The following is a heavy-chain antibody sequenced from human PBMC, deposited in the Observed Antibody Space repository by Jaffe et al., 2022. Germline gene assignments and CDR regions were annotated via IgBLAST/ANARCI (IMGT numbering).Heavy chain of an antibody. CDR1: GGSISSSSYY. V-gene: IGHV4-39*01. CDR3: ARLHSLVVYATMYYFDY. Sequence: QLQLQESGPGLVKPSETLSLTCTVSGGSISSSSYYWGWIRQPPGKGLEWIGSIYYSGSTYYNPSLKSRVTISVDTSKNQFSLKLSSVTAADTAVYYCARLHSLVVYATMYYFDYWGQGTLVTVSS. J-gene: IGHJ4*02. D-gene: IGHD2-8*02. CDR2: IYYSGST.